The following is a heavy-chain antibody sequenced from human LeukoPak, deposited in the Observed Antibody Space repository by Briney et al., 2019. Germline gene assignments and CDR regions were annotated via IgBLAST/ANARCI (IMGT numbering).Heavy chain of an antibody. CDR3: ARDSDSSGWYIFGEFDY. J-gene: IGHJ4*02. V-gene: IGHV1-2*02. CDR1: GYTFTGYY. CDR2: INPNSGGT. D-gene: IGHD6-19*01. Sequence: ASVKVSCKASGYTFTGYYMHWVRQAPGQGLEWMGWINPNSGGTNYAQKFQGRVTMTRDTSISTAYMELSRLRSDDTAVYYCARDSDSSGWYIFGEFDYWGQGTLVTVSS.